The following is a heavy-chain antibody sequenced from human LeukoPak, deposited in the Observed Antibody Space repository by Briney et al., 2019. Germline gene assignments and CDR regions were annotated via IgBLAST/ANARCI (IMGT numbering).Heavy chain of an antibody. V-gene: IGHV1-8*01. D-gene: IGHD6-13*01. CDR1: GYTFTSYD. CDR2: MNPNSGNT. Sequence: GASVKVSCKASGYTFTSYDINWVRQATGQGLEWMGWMNPNSGNTGYAQKFQGRVTMTRNTSISTAYMELSSLRSEDTAVHYCARLRRGAAGTSYYFDYWGQGTLVTVSS. J-gene: IGHJ4*02. CDR3: ARLRRGAAGTSYYFDY.